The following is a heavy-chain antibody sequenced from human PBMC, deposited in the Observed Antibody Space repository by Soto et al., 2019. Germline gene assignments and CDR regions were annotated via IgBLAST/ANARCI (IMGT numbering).Heavy chain of an antibody. CDR1: GFTFSSYG. CDR3: AKDAPPDSFTWALDP. Sequence: QVQLVESGGGVVQPGRSLRLSCAASGFTFSSYGTHWVRQAPGKGLERVAVISYDGSNKYYADSVKGRFTISRDNSKNTLYLQMNSLRAEDTAVYYCAKDAPPDSFTWALDPWGQGTLVTVSS. V-gene: IGHV3-30*18. D-gene: IGHD3-22*01. CDR2: ISYDGSNK. J-gene: IGHJ5*02.